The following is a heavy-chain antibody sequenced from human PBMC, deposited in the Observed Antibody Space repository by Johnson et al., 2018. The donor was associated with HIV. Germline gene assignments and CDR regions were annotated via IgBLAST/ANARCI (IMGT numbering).Heavy chain of an antibody. D-gene: IGHD3-22*01. Sequence: VQLVESGGGLVKPGGSLRLSCVGSGFTFSNAWMSWVRQAPGQGLAWIGRIKSKTDGGTTDYAAPVKGRFTISRDDSKDTLYLQMNSLKTEDTAVYYCSSHYDSSSYYSVSFDVWGQGTMATVSS. V-gene: IGHV3-15*01. J-gene: IGHJ3*01. CDR1: GFTFSNAW. CDR3: SSHYDSSSYYSVSFDV. CDR2: IKSKTDGGTT.